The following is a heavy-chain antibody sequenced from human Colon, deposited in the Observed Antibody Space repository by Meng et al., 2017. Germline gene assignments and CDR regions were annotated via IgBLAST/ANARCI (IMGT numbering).Heavy chain of an antibody. CDR2: ISSDGSTT. D-gene: IGHD3-10*01. J-gene: IGHJ4*02. CDR1: GFSLSGYW. Sequence: EVQLEEAGGTLVQPWGSLRLSCAASGFSLSGYWMIWVRQAPGQGLVWVSRISSDGSTTHYADSVKGRFTISRDNAKNTLYLQMNSLRAEDTAVYYCGRDYYGIPNYWGQGTLVTVSS. CDR3: GRDYYGIPNY. V-gene: IGHV3-74*01.